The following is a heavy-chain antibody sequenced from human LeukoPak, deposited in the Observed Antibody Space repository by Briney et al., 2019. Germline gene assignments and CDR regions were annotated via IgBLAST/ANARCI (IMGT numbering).Heavy chain of an antibody. CDR1: GYTFTSYY. D-gene: IGHD2-15*01. CDR2: INPSGGST. J-gene: IGHJ4*02. V-gene: IGHV1-46*01. Sequence: GASVKVSCKASGYTFTSYYMHWVRQAPGQGLEWMGIINPSGGSTSYAQKFQGRVTMTRDTSISTAYMELSRLRSDDTAVYYCARALGYCSGGSCYELFDYWGQGTLVTVSS. CDR3: ARALGYCSGGSCYELFDY.